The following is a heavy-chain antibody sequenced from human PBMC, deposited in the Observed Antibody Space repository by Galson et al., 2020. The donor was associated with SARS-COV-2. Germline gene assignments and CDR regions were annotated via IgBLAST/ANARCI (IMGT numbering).Heavy chain of an antibody. J-gene: IGHJ3*02. CDR2: IYYSGST. V-gene: IGHV4-30-4*01. CDR3: ARERGSITMIVDGALDI. CDR1: GVSISSGDYY. D-gene: IGHD3-22*01. Sequence: ETSETLSLTCTVSGVSISSGDYYWSWIRQPPGKGLEWIGYIYYSGSTNYNPSLNSRVTISVDASKNQFSLKLSSVTAADTAVYYCARERGSITMIVDGALDIWGQGTMVTVSS.